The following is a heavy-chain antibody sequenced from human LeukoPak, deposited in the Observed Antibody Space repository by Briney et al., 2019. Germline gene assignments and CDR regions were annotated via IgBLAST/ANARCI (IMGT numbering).Heavy chain of an antibody. V-gene: IGHV3-64D*09. J-gene: IGHJ4*02. CDR3: VKDYNWNIFHY. D-gene: IGHD1/OR15-1a*01. CDR2: ISSNGGST. Sequence: GGSLRLSCSASGFTFSSYAMHWVRQAPGKGLEYVSAISSNGGSTYYADSVKVRFTISRDNSKNTLYLQMSSLRAEDTAVYYCVKDYNWNIFHYWGQGTLVTVSS. CDR1: GFTFSSYA.